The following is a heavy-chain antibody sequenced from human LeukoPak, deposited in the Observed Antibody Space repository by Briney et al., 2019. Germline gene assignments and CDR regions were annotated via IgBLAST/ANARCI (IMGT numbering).Heavy chain of an antibody. CDR1: GGSFSGYY. D-gene: IGHD5-18*01. J-gene: IGHJ3*02. Sequence: PSETLSLTCAVYGGSFSGYYWSWIRQPPRKGLEWIGTIYYSGSTYYNPSLKSRVTISVDTSKNQFSLKLSSVTAADTAVFYCARRRGDGYSYGVRDAFDMWGQGTMVTVSS. CDR2: IYYSGST. CDR3: ARRRGDGYSYGVRDAFDM. V-gene: IGHV4-34*01.